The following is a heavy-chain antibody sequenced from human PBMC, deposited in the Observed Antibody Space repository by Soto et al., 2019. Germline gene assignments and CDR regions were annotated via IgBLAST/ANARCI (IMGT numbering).Heavy chain of an antibody. Sequence: QVQLVQSGAEVRKPGASVTVSCRSSGDSFNDYYIHWVRQAPGQGFEWMGWINPNGGVTKYAQKFQGWVSMTRDTSIRSVYMQLGRLRSDGTAVYYCARGSGGATATLDYYYFYVDVWGTGTTVTVSS. D-gene: IGHD1-26*01. CDR1: GDSFNDYY. CDR2: INPNGGVT. CDR3: ARGSGGATATLDYYYFYVDV. J-gene: IGHJ6*03. V-gene: IGHV1-2*04.